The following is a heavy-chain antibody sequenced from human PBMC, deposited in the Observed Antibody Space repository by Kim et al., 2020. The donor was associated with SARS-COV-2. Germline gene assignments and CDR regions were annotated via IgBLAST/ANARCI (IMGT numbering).Heavy chain of an antibody. V-gene: IGHV3-30*18. CDR1: GFTFSSYG. D-gene: IGHD6-13*01. CDR3: AKDRVKSHSSSWYLDY. J-gene: IGHJ4*02. CDR2: ISYDGSNK. Sequence: GGSLRLSCAASGFTFSSYGMHWVRQAPGKGLEWVAVISYDGSNKYYADSVKGRFTISRDNSKNTLYLQMNSLRAEDTAVYYCAKDRVKSHSSSWYLDYWGQGTLVTVSS.